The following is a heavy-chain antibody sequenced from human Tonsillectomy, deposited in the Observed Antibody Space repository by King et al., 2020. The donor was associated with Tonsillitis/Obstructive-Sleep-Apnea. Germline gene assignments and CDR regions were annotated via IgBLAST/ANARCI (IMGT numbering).Heavy chain of an antibody. CDR1: GFTFSSYS. J-gene: IGHJ6*03. CDR2: ISSSSSYI. D-gene: IGHD6-13*01. Sequence: VQLVESGGGLVKPGGSLRLSCAASGFTFSSYSMNWVRQAPGKGLEWVSSISSSSSYIYYADSVKGRFTISRDNAKNSLYLQMNSLRAEDTAVYYCASHGGSWYGYYYYYMDVWGEGTTVTVSS. V-gene: IGHV3-21*01. CDR3: ASHGGSWYGYYYYYMDV.